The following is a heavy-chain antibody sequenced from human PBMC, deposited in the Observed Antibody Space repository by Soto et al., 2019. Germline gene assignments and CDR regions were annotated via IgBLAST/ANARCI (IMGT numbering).Heavy chain of an antibody. CDR1: GYTFSSYA. V-gene: IGHV1-18*01. Sequence: QVQLVQSGAEVKKPGASVKVSCKASGYTFSSYAISWVRQAPGQGLEWMGWINAYNGNTNYAQKLQGRVTMTAATSTSTAYMELRSLRSADTAVYYCARDVGYGLIDYWGQGTLVTVSS. CDR3: ARDVGYGLIDY. CDR2: INAYNGNT. D-gene: IGHD5-18*01. J-gene: IGHJ4*02.